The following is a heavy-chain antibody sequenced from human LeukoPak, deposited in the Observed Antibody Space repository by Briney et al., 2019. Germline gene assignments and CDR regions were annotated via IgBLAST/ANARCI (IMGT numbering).Heavy chain of an antibody. D-gene: IGHD2-8*01. V-gene: IGHV4-38-2*01. CDR1: GYSISSGYY. CDR3: AKHGARNLGLKVYALNYMDV. Sequence: SETLSLTCAVSGYSISSGYYWGWSRQPPGKGLEWIGSIYQSGSTYYNPSLKSRVTISVETSKNQSSLKVSSVTAADTAMYYCAKHGARNLGLKVYALNYMDVSGKGTPVTASS. J-gene: IGHJ6*03. CDR2: IYQSGST.